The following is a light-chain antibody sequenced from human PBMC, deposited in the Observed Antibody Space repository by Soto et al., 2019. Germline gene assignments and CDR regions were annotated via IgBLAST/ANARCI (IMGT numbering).Light chain of an antibody. CDR1: QSVSSIY. V-gene: IGKV3-15*01. CDR3: QQYSNWPLT. CDR2: GAS. J-gene: IGKJ4*01. Sequence: EIVLTQSPGTLSLSPGERATLSCGASQSVSSIYLAWYQQKPGQAPSLLIYGASTRATGIPARFSGSGSGTEFTLTINSLQSEDFAVYYCQQYSNWPLTFGGGTKVDIK.